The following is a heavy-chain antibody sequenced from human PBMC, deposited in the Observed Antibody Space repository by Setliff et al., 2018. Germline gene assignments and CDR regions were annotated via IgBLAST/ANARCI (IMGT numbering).Heavy chain of an antibody. Sequence: PGESLKISCTGYGYTFSDYWIAWVRQMPGKGLEYMGIVYPDDSDARYSPSFQGRVTISVDKSINAVYLQWGSLKASDTATYYCARLGECMPGRCYSFDHWGQGALVTVSS. CDR1: GYTFSDYW. CDR3: ARLGECMPGRCYSFDH. CDR2: VYPDDSDA. D-gene: IGHD2-8*01. V-gene: IGHV5-51*01. J-gene: IGHJ4*02.